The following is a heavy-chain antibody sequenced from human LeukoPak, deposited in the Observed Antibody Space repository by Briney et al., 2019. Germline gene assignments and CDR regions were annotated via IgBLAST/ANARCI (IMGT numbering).Heavy chain of an antibody. CDR3: ARDGRFGELWFGMDV. Sequence: SGGSLRLSCAASGFTVSSNYMSWVRQAPGKGLEWVSVIYSGGSTYYADSVKGRFTISRDNSKNTLYLQMTSLRAEDTAVYYCARDGRFGELWFGMDVWGQGTTVTVSS. CDR1: GFTVSSNY. V-gene: IGHV3-53*01. J-gene: IGHJ6*02. CDR2: IYSGGST. D-gene: IGHD3-10*01.